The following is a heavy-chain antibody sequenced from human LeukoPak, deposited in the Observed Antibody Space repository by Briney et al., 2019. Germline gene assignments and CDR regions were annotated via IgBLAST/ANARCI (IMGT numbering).Heavy chain of an antibody. V-gene: IGHV1-69*01. CDR2: IIPIFGTA. CDR3: AVALELYGSGSYNGMDV. CDR1: GGTFSSYA. D-gene: IGHD3-10*01. J-gene: IGHJ6*04. Sequence: SVKVSCKAPGGTFSSYAISWVRQAPGQGLEWMGGIIPIFGTANYAQKFQGRVTITADESTSTAYMELSSLRSEDTAVYYCAVALELYGSGSYNGMDVWGKGTTVTVSS.